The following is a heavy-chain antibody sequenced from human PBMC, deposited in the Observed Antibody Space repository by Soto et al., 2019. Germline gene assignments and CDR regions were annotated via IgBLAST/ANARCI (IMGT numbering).Heavy chain of an antibody. V-gene: IGHV4-39*01. J-gene: IGHJ5*02. CDR3: ARQSSGWYNWFDP. Sequence: PSETLSLTCSVSGGSISSSSYYWGWIRQPPGKGLEWIGSIYYSGSIYYNPSLKSRVTISVDTSKNQFSLKLSSVTAAETAVYYCARQSSGWYNWFDPWGQVTLVTVS. CDR1: GGSISSSSYY. CDR2: IYYSGSI. D-gene: IGHD6-19*01.